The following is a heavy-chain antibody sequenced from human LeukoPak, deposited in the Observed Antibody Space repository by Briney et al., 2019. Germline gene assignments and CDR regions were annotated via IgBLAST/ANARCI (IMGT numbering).Heavy chain of an antibody. CDR3: ARAGAVAGYDAFDI. CDR1: GGSFSSYY. V-gene: IGHV4-59*01. CDR2: IDHGGST. J-gene: IGHJ3*02. D-gene: IGHD6-19*01. Sequence: SETLSLTCTVSGGSFSSYYWTWIRQPPGKGLEWIGYIDHGGSTNYNPSLRSRVSISSDTSKIQFSLKLSSVTAADTAVYYCARAGAVAGYDAFDIWGQGTMVTVSS.